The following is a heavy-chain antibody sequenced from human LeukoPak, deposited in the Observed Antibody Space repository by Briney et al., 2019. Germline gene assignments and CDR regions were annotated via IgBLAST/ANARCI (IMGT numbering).Heavy chain of an antibody. J-gene: IGHJ4*02. V-gene: IGHV4-34*01. CDR3: ASRRRGYSYGYLRYYFAY. Sequence: SETLSLTCAVYGGSFSGYYWSWIRQPPGKGLEWVGEINHSGSTNYNPSLKSRVTISVDTSKNQFSLKLSSVTAADTAVYYCASRRRGYSYGYLRYYFAYWGQGTLVTVSS. CDR1: GGSFSGYY. CDR2: INHSGST. D-gene: IGHD5-18*01.